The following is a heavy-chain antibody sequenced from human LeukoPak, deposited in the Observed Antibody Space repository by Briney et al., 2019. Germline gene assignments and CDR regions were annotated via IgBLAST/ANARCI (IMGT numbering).Heavy chain of an antibody. V-gene: IGHV1-3*01. Sequence: GASVKVSCKASGYTFTSYAMHWVRQAPGQRLEWMGWINAGNGNTKYSQKFQGRVTITRDTSASTAYMELSSLRSEDTAVYYCARVDYDTLTGYSDVYFDYWGQGTLVTVSS. D-gene: IGHD3-9*01. CDR1: GYTFTSYA. J-gene: IGHJ4*02. CDR2: INAGNGNT. CDR3: ARVDYDTLTGYSDVYFDY.